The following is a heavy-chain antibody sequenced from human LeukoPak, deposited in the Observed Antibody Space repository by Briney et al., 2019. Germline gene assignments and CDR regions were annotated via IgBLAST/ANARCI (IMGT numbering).Heavy chain of an antibody. CDR2: ISYGGLTT. Sequence: GGSLRLSCAASGFTFINYAMNWVRQAPGKGLEWVSAISYGGLTTYYADSVRGRFTTSRDNSRNTLYLQMSSLRAEDTAVYYCAKGPIGLAGKFDFWGQGTLATVSS. J-gene: IGHJ4*02. CDR1: GFTFINYA. D-gene: IGHD6-19*01. V-gene: IGHV3-23*01. CDR3: AKGPIGLAGKFDF.